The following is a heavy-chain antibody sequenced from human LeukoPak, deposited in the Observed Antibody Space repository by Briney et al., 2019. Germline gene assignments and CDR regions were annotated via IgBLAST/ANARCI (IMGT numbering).Heavy chain of an antibody. D-gene: IGHD3-3*01. Sequence: ASVKVSCKASGYTFTNYYMHWMRQAPGQGPEWMGIINPSDGSTSYAQKFQGRVTMTRDTSTSTVYMELSSLRSEDTAVYYCARDPRHDDFWSRFDPWGQGTLVTVSS. CDR3: ARDPRHDDFWSRFDP. J-gene: IGHJ5*02. CDR2: INPSDGST. CDR1: GYTFTNYY. V-gene: IGHV1-46*01.